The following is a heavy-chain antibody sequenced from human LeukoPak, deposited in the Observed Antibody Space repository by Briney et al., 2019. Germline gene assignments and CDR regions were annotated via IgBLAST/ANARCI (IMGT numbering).Heavy chain of an antibody. V-gene: IGHV1-2*06. CDR2: INPNNGAT. Sequence: GASVTVSFTASGYTFTVYYMHWVRQAPGQGLEWMGRINPNNGATNYAQKLQGRVTITGDTSISTAYMELSSLRSDDTAVYYCTRESGSYHGNDYWGQGTLVTVSS. D-gene: IGHD1-26*01. J-gene: IGHJ4*02. CDR3: TRESGSYHGNDY. CDR1: GYTFTVYY.